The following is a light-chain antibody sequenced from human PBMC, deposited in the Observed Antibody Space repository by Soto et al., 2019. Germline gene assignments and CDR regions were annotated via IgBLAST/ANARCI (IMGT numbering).Light chain of an antibody. CDR1: QSVSSN. Sequence: IVMTQSPATLSVSPGDRATLSCRASQSVSSNLAWYQQKPGQAPRLLIYGASTRASGIPARFSGSGSGTEFTLTISSLQSEDFAVYYCQQYNNWPPRDTFGQGTKLEIK. V-gene: IGKV3-15*01. CDR3: QQYNNWPPRDT. J-gene: IGKJ2*01. CDR2: GAS.